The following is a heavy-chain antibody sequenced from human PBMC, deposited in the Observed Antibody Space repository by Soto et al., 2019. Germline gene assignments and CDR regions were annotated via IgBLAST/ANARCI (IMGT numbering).Heavy chain of an antibody. J-gene: IGHJ4*02. CDR1: GYSFSSSL. D-gene: IGHD1-1*01. CDR2: IYPDDSNT. Sequence: GESLKISCKGSGYSFSSSLISWVRQMPGKGLEWMGIIYPDDSNTRYGPSFQGHVTISADKSTSTVYLQWSSLKASDTAMYYCARDNGWQDYLGQGTQVTVSS. V-gene: IGHV5-51*01. CDR3: ARDNGWQDY.